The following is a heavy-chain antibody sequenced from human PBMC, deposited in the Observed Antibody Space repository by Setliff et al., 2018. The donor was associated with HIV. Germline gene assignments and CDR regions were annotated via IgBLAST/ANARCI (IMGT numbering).Heavy chain of an antibody. V-gene: IGHV3-7*03. CDR2: IKGDGSAE. CDR3: ASSRPPDDSSGFLDH. CDR1: GFTFSTSW. Sequence: GESLKISCAASGFTFSTSWMTWVRQAPGQGLEWVANIKGDGSAEYYVDSAKGRFTISRDNAKNSLYLQMNSLRAEDTAIYYCASSRPPDDSSGFLDHWGQGTLVTVSS. D-gene: IGHD3-22*01. J-gene: IGHJ4*02.